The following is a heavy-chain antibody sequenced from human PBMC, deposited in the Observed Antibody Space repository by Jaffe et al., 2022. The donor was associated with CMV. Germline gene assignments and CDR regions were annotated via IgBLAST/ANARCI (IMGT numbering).Heavy chain of an antibody. J-gene: IGHJ2*01. CDR1: GFTVSSNY. V-gene: IGHV3-53*02. Sequence: EVQLVETGGGLIQPGGSLRLSCAASGFTVSSNYMSWVRQAPGKGLEWVSVIYSGGSTYYADSVKGRFTISRDNSKNTLYLQMNSLRAEDTAVYYCARVRVGFHYYDSSGYYSFSWYFDLWGRGTLVTVSS. CDR2: IYSGGST. D-gene: IGHD3-22*01. CDR3: ARVRVGFHYYDSSGYYSFSWYFDL.